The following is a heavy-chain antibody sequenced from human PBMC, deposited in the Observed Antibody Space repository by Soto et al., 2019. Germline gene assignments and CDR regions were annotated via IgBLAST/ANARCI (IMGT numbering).Heavy chain of an antibody. CDR1: GGSISRGSFY. CDR3: ARLMWEQQPRSAVDV. D-gene: IGHD1-26*01. Sequence: QLQLQESGPRLVKPSETLSLTCTVSGGSISRGSFYWGWIRQSPGKGLEWIGSIDKSGSTQYNPSLKSRLTKSVDTTKTKSSQPLSSLTAADTAVYYCARLMWEQQPRSAVDVWGQETTLTVSS. CDR2: IDKSGST. J-gene: IGHJ6*02. V-gene: IGHV4-39*01.